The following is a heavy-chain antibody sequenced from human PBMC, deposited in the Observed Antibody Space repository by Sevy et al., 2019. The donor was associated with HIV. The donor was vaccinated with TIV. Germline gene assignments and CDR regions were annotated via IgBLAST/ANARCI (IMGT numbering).Heavy chain of an antibody. CDR3: GRLLNDDGGNLDF. J-gene: IGHJ4*02. Sequence: GESLKISCAASGFTFSGSAIHWVRQASGKGLEWVGRIRTKGNTYATAYGASVRGSFTNSRDDSKNTAYWQMNSLKTEDTAVYYCGRLLNDDGGNLDFWGQGTLVTVSS. CDR1: GFTFSGSA. D-gene: IGHD2-15*01. V-gene: IGHV3-73*01. CDR2: IRTKGNTYAT.